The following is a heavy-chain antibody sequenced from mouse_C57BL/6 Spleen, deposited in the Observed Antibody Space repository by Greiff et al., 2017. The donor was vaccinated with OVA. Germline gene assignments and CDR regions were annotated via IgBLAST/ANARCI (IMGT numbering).Heavy chain of an antibody. Sequence: VQLQQSGPELVKPGASVKISCKASGYTFTDYYMNWVKQSHGKSLEWIGDINPNNGGTSYNQKFKGKATLTVDKSSSTAYMELRSLTSEDSAVYYCARGYYGGAYWGQGTLVTVSA. CDR3: ARGYYGGAY. J-gene: IGHJ3*01. V-gene: IGHV1-26*01. CDR1: GYTFTDYY. D-gene: IGHD1-1*01. CDR2: INPNNGGT.